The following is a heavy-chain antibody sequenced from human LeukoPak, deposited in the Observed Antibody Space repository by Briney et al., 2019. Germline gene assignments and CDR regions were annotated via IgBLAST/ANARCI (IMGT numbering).Heavy chain of an antibody. CDR3: ARGLTSYYYGSGSYFDY. Sequence: GESLKISCKGSGYSFTSYWIGWVRQMPGKGLEWMGIIYPGDSDTRYSPSFQGQVTISADKSINTAYLQWSSLKASDTAMYYCARGLTSYYYGSGSYFDYWGQGTLVTVSS. J-gene: IGHJ4*02. V-gene: IGHV5-51*01. CDR1: GYSFTSYW. CDR2: IYPGDSDT. D-gene: IGHD3-10*01.